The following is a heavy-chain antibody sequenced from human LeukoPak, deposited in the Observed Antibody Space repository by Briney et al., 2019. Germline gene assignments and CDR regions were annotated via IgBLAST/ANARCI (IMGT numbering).Heavy chain of an antibody. Sequence: PGGSLRLSCAASGFIFNTYAFHWVRQAPGKGLEWVALISFDGNKKDYADSVKGRFTISRDNSKNTLYLQMNSLRAEDTAVYYCAKEGSGSYLYYYYYYMDVWGKGTTVTISS. V-gene: IGHV3-30*04. CDR3: AKEGSGSYLYYYYYYMDV. D-gene: IGHD3-10*01. J-gene: IGHJ6*03. CDR1: GFIFNTYA. CDR2: ISFDGNKK.